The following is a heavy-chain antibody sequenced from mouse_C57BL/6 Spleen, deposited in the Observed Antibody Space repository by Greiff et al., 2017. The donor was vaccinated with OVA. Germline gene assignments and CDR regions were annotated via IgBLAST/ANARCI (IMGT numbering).Heavy chain of an antibody. V-gene: IGHV1-69*01. CDR1: GYTFTSYW. D-gene: IGHD2-1*01. Sequence: QVQLQQSGAELVMPGASVKLSCKASGYTFTSYWMHWVKQRPGQGLEWIGEIDPSDSYTNYNQKFKGKSTLTVDKSSSTAYMQLSSLTSEDSAVYYCARAGVYYGPFAYWGQGTLVTVSA. J-gene: IGHJ3*01. CDR2: IDPSDSYT. CDR3: ARAGVYYGPFAY.